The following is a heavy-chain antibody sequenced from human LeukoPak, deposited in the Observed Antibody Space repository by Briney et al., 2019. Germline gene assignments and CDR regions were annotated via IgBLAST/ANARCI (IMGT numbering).Heavy chain of an antibody. CDR1: GYTFTSYG. D-gene: IGHD6-19*01. J-gene: IGHJ4*02. Sequence: ASVKVSCKASGYTFTSYGISWVRQAPGQGLEWMGWTSAYNGYTNYAQKFQGRVTMTTDTSTRTAYMELRSLRSDDTAIYYCAKDHAASRIAVACKGPSNFWGQGTLVTVSS. V-gene: IGHV1-18*01. CDR2: TSAYNGYT. CDR3: AKDHAASRIAVACKGPSNF.